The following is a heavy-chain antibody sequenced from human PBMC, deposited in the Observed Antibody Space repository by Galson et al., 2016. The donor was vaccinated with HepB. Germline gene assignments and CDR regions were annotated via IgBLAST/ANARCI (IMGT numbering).Heavy chain of an antibody. CDR2: ISGNGGST. J-gene: IGHJ4*02. D-gene: IGHD3-22*01. Sequence: SLRLSCAASGFTFRSYAMSWVRQAPGKGLEWVSVISGNGGSTKYADSEKGRFTISRVNSKNTLYLQMHSLRAEDTAVYYCAKVLSDSSGYYRDPFDYWGQGALVTVSS. CDR3: AKVLSDSSGYYRDPFDY. CDR1: GFTFRSYA. V-gene: IGHV3-23*01.